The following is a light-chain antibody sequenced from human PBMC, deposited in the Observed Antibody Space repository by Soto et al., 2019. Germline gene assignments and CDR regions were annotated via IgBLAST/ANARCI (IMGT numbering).Light chain of an antibody. J-gene: IGKJ5*01. Sequence: EIVLTQSPATLSLSPGERATLSCRASQSVSRDLAWYQQTPGQAPRLLIYDTSNRATGIPARFSGSGSGTDFTLIISSLEPEDFALYFCQQRRDCPKITFGQGTLLEIK. CDR3: QQRRDCPKIT. V-gene: IGKV3-11*01. CDR1: QSVSRD. CDR2: DTS.